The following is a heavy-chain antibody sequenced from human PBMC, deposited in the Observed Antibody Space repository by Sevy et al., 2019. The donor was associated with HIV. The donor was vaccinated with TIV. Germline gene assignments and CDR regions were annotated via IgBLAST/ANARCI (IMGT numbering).Heavy chain of an antibody. D-gene: IGHD6-19*01. CDR2: IYYSGST. J-gene: IGHJ6*02. CDR3: ARSDSSGWYNNYYYDGMDV. Sequence: SETLSLTCTVSGGSISSYYWSWIRQPPGKGLEWIGYIYYSGSTNYNPSLKSRVTISVDTSKNQFSLKLSSVTAADTAVYYCARSDSSGWYNNYYYDGMDVWGQGTTVTVSS. V-gene: IGHV4-59*01. CDR1: GGSISSYY.